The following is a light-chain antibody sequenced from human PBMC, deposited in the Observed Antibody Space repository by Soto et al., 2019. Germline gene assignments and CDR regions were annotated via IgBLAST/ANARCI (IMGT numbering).Light chain of an antibody. CDR3: CSFAGYYASYV. V-gene: IGLV2-11*01. CDR2: DVT. Sequence: QSVLTQPRSVSGSPGQSVTISCTGSSHYVSWYQQHPGKAPKLIIYDVTTRPSGVPDRFSGSKSGNTASLNISGLQAEDEADYYRCSFAGYYASYVFGPVTKLTVL. CDR1: SHY. J-gene: IGLJ1*01.